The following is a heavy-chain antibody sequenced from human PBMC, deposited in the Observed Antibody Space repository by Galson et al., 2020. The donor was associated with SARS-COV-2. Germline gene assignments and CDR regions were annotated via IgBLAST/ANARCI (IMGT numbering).Heavy chain of an antibody. CDR1: GFTFDDYA. J-gene: IGHJ4*02. Sequence: QLGESLKISCAASGFTFDDYAMHWVRQAPGQGLEWVSGIRWNSGSIGYADSVKGRFTISRDNAKNSLYLQMNSLRAEDTALYYCAKDTYNWNYWFGNWGQGTLFTVSS. CDR3: AKDTYNWNYWFGN. V-gene: IGHV3-9*01. CDR2: IRWNSGSI. D-gene: IGHD1-7*01.